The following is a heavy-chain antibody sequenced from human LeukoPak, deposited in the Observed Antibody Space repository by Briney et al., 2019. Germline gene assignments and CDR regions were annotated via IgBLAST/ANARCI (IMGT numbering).Heavy chain of an antibody. Sequence: GESLKISCKASGYSFTSYWIGWVRQMPGKGLEWMGWISAYNGNTNYAQKLQGRVTMTTDTSTSTAYMELRSLRSDDTAVYYCASAKGGSGYYYYYGMDVWGQGTTVTVSS. CDR3: ASAKGGSGYYYYYGMDV. CDR1: GYSFTSYW. D-gene: IGHD2-15*01. CDR2: ISAYNGNT. V-gene: IGHV1-18*04. J-gene: IGHJ6*02.